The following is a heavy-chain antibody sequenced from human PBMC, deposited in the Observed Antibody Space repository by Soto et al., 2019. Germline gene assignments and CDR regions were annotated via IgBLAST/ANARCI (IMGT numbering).Heavy chain of an antibody. D-gene: IGHD1-1*01. CDR3: PNLYRNPRYFDS. V-gene: IGHV3-23*01. CDR2: MSDNGGNT. CDR1: GFTFGNVA. Sequence: PGGSLRLSFAASGFTFGNVAMAWVRQAPGKGPEWISTMSDNGGNTDYADSARGRLTLSTDNSKNTLYLQMLHLKAEDTAVYYCPNLYRNPRYFDSWGQGARVTVSS. J-gene: IGHJ4*02.